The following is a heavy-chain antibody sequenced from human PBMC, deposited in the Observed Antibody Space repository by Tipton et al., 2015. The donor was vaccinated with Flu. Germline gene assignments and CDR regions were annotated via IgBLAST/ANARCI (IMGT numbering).Heavy chain of an antibody. CDR1: GYSFTSYW. D-gene: IGHD4-11*01. Sequence: QLVQSGAEVKKPGESLKISCKGSGYSFTSYWIGWVRQMPGKGLEWMGIIYPGDSDTRYSPSFQGQVTISADKSISTAYLQWSSLKASDTAMYYCARQPRMTSAFYYYGMDVWGQGTTVTVSS. CDR2: IYPGDSDT. J-gene: IGHJ6*02. V-gene: IGHV5-51*01. CDR3: ARQPRMTSAFYYYGMDV.